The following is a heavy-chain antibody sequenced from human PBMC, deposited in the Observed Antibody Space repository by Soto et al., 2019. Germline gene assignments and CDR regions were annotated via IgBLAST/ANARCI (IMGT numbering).Heavy chain of an antibody. CDR3: ARHRVPTYYYDSSDSQGAFDI. J-gene: IGHJ3*02. V-gene: IGHV1-18*01. D-gene: IGHD3-22*01. CDR1: GYTFTSYA. CDR2: ISAYNGNT. Sequence: QVQLVQSGAEVKKPGASVKVSCKASGYTFTSYAISWVRQAPGQGLEWMGWISAYNGNTNYAQKLQGRVTMTTDTSRSIAYMGLRSLRSDDTAVYYCARHRVPTYYYDSSDSQGAFDIWGQGTMVTVSS.